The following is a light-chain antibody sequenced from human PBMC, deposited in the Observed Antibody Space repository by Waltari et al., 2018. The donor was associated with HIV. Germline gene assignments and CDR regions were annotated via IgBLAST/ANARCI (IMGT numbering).Light chain of an antibody. CDR3: SSYTRSTTLV. J-gene: IGLJ2*01. Sequence: QSALTQPASVSGSPGQSITISCTGTTSDIGGFDYVSWYQQYPGSAPTLIIFEVTNRPSGISARFSASKSGTTASLTISGLQAEDAADYYCSSYTRSTTLVFGGGTKVTVL. CDR2: EVT. V-gene: IGLV2-14*01. CDR1: TSDIGGFDY.